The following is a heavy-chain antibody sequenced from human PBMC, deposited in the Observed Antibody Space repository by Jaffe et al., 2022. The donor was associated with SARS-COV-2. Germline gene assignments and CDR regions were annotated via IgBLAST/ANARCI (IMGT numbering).Heavy chain of an antibody. J-gene: IGHJ4*02. CDR3: ARVHLGTSPFDY. CDR1: GYSFTSYY. V-gene: IGHV1-46*01. D-gene: IGHD1-26*01. CDR2: INPISGGT. Sequence: QVQLVQSGAEVKKPGASVRVSCKASGYSFTSYYMHWVRQAPGQGLQWMGEINPISGGTSYAQSLQGRVAITRDTSASTVYMELTNLISEDTAVYFCARVHLGTSPFDYWGQGTLITVSS.